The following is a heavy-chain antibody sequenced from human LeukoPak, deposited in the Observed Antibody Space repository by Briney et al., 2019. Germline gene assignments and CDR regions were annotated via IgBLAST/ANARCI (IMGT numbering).Heavy chain of an antibody. V-gene: IGHV1-69*13. Sequence: SVKVSCKASGGTFSSYAISWVRQAPGQGLEWMGGIIPIFGTANYAQKFQGRVTITADESTSTAYMELSSLRSEDTAVYYCARDSIWSGYYLGPRVNDAFDIWGQGTMVTVSS. CDR1: GGTFSSYA. CDR2: IIPIFGTA. J-gene: IGHJ3*02. D-gene: IGHD3-3*01. CDR3: ARDSIWSGYYLGPRVNDAFDI.